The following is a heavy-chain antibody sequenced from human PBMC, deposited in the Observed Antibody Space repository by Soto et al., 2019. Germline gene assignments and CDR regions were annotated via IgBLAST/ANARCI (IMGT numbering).Heavy chain of an antibody. CDR2: ISGSGSET. Sequence: EEQLLESGGGLVQPGGSPRLSCAAYGFTFSTYSMSWVRQAPGKGLEWVSVISGSGSETYYADSVKGRFSSSRDNSKNTLYLQMNTVTAEDTAVYYCAKDFLAATDRAFDIWGHGTLVTVSS. CDR3: AKDFLAATDRAFDI. J-gene: IGHJ3*02. CDR1: GFTFSTYS. D-gene: IGHD3-3*01. V-gene: IGHV3-23*01.